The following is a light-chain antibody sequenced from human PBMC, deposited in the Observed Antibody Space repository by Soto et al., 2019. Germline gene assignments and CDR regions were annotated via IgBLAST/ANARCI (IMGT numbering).Light chain of an antibody. CDR3: QQYYSTPLT. CDR2: WAS. CDR1: QIVLYSSTNKNF. V-gene: IGKV4-1*01. J-gene: IGKJ4*01. Sequence: IVMTQSPDSLAVSLGERATINCKSSQIVLYSSTNKNFLAWYQQKPGQPPKLLIYWASTRESGVPDRFSGSGSGTDFTLTISSLQTEDVAVYYCQQYYSTPLTFGGGTKVDIK.